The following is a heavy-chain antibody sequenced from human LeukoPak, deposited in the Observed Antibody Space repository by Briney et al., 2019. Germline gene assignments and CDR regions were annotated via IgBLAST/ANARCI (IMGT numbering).Heavy chain of an antibody. CDR3: AKPARVGAVDY. Sequence: GGSLRLSCAAFGFTFSSYAMSWVRQAPGMGLEWVSAISGNSGNTHYADSVKGRFTISRDNSKNTLYLQMNSLRAEDTAIYYCAKPARVGAVDYWGQGTLVTVSS. V-gene: IGHV3-23*01. J-gene: IGHJ4*02. D-gene: IGHD6-13*01. CDR2: ISGNSGNT. CDR1: GFTFSSYA.